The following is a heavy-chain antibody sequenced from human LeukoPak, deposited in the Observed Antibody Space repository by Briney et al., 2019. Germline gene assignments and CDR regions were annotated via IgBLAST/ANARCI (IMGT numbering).Heavy chain of an antibody. CDR2: ITSSSSYI. D-gene: IGHD1-26*01. J-gene: IGHJ6*03. V-gene: IGHV3-21*06. CDR3: ARDPYSGNYGNYYYYYMDV. Sequence: PGGSLRLSCAASGFTFSSYSMNWVRHAPGKGLEWISSITSSSSYIYYADSVKGRFTISRDNAKNSLYLQMSSLSHDDTAVYFCARDPYSGNYGNYYYYYMDVWGKGTTVTISS. CDR1: GFTFSSYS.